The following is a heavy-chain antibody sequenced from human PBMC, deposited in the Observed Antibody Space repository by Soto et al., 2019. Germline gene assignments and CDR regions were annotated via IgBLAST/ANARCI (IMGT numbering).Heavy chain of an antibody. CDR1: GFTFSNAW. Sequence: EVQLVESGGGLVKPGGSLRLSCAASGFTFSNAWMSWVRQAPGKGLEWVGRIKSKTDGGTTDYAAPVKGRFTISRDDSKNTLYLQMNSLKTADTAVYYCISGSWYLDLDYWGQGTLVTVSS. V-gene: IGHV3-15*01. J-gene: IGHJ4*02. D-gene: IGHD6-13*01. CDR3: ISGSWYLDLDY. CDR2: IKSKTDGGTT.